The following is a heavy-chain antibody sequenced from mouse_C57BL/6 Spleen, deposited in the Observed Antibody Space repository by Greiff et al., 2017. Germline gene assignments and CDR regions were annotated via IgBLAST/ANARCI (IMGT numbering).Heavy chain of an antibody. J-gene: IGHJ4*01. V-gene: IGHV7-1*01. CDR2: SRNKANDYTT. CDR1: GFTFSDFY. CDR3: ARDSDYDRGAMDY. Sequence: EVKLMESGGGLVQSGRSLRLSCATSGFTFSDFYMEWVRQAPGKGLEWIAASRNKANDYTTEYSASVKGRFIVSRDTSQSILYLQMNALRAEDTAIYYCARDSDYDRGAMDYWGQGTSVTVSS. D-gene: IGHD2-4*01.